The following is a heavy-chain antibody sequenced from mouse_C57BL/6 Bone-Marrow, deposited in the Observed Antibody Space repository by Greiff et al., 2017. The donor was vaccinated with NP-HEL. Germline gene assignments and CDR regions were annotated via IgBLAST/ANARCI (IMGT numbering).Heavy chain of an antibody. D-gene: IGHD2-5*01. CDR3: ARDPYYSNYGGGGY. V-gene: IGHV1-82*01. J-gene: IGHJ2*01. CDR2: IYPGDGDT. Sequence: VQLQQSGPELVKPGASVKISCKASGYAFSSSWMNWVKQRPGKGLEWIGRIYPGDGDTNYNGKFKGKATLTAAKSSSTASMQLSSLTSEDSAVYFCARDPYYSNYGGGGYWGQGTTLTVSS. CDR1: GYAFSSSW.